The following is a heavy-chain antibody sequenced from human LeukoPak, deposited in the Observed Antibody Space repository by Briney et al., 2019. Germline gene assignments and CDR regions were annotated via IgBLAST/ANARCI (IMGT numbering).Heavy chain of an antibody. V-gene: IGHV4-61*05. CDR1: GGSISSSSYY. CDR3: VCWTGWNFEY. CDR2: IYYSGST. D-gene: IGHD3/OR15-3a*01. J-gene: IGHJ4*02. Sequence: PSETLSLTCTVSGGSISSSSYYWGWIRQPPGKGLEWIGYIYYSGSTNYNPSLKSRVTISVDTSKNQFSLKLSSVTAADTAVYYCVCWTGWNFEYWGQGTLVTVSS.